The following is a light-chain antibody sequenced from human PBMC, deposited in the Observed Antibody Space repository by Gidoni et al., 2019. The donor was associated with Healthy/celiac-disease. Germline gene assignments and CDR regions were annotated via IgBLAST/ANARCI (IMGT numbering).Light chain of an antibody. CDR2: AAS. J-gene: IGKJ4*01. CDR3: QQLNSYPLT. CDR1: QGISRY. Sequence: DSQLTQSPSSLSASVGDRVTITCRSSQGISRYLAWYQQKPGKAPKLLLYAASTLQSGVPSRFSSSGSGTEFTLTISSLQPEDFATYFCQQLNSYPLTFGGXTKVEIK. V-gene: IGKV1-9*01.